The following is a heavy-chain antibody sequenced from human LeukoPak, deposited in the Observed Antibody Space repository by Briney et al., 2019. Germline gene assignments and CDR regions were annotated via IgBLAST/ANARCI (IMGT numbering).Heavy chain of an antibody. Sequence: GGSLRLSCAASGFTFSSYSMNWVRQAPGKGLEWVSYISSSSSTIYYADSVKGRFTISRDNAKNSLYLQMNSLRAEDTAVYYCATTIEMATIYLRPLFDYWGQGTLVTVSS. CDR1: GFTFSSYS. J-gene: IGHJ4*02. V-gene: IGHV3-48*01. CDR3: ATTIEMATIYLRPLFDY. D-gene: IGHD5-24*01. CDR2: ISSSSSTI.